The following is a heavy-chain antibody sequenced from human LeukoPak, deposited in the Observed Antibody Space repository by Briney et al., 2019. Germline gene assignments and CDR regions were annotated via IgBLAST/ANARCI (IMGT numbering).Heavy chain of an antibody. Sequence: SETLSLTCAVYGGSFSGYYWSWIRQPPGKGLEWIGEINHSGSTNYNPSLRSRVTISEDTSKNQFSLKLSSVTAADTAVYYCARAIRDWFDPWGQGTLVTVSS. CDR2: INHSGST. V-gene: IGHV4-34*01. D-gene: IGHD4-17*01. CDR1: GGSFSGYY. J-gene: IGHJ5*02. CDR3: ARAIRDWFDP.